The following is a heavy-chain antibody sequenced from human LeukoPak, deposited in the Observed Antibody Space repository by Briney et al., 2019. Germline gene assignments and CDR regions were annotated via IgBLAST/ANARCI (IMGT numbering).Heavy chain of an antibody. J-gene: IGHJ3*02. CDR2: IRSKANSYAT. D-gene: IGHD3-22*01. V-gene: IGHV3-73*01. CDR1: GFTFSGSA. Sequence: PGGSLKLSCAASGFTFSGSAMHWVRQASGKGLEWVGRIRSKANSYATAYAASVKGRFTISRDDSKNTAYLQMNSLKTEDTAVYYCTSYYDSSGYSYDALDIRGQGTMVTVSS. CDR3: TSYYDSSGYSYDALDI.